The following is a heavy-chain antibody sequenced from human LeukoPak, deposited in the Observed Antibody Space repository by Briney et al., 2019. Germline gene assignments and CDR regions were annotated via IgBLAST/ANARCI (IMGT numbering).Heavy chain of an antibody. CDR2: ISPNSGAT. CDR1: GPTFSAYY. J-gene: IGHJ5*02. V-gene: IGHV1-2*06. D-gene: IGHD1-1*01. CDR3: ARVVTGTGWFDP. Sequence: ASVKVSCKASGPTFSAYYIHWVRQAPGQGLEWMGRISPNSGATNYAQKFQGRVTMTRDTSISTAYMELSSLTSDDSAVYYCARVVTGTGWFDPCGQGTLVTVSS.